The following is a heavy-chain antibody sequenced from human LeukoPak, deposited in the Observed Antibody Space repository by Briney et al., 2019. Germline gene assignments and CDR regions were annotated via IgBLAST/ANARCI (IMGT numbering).Heavy chain of an antibody. CDR2: IIPIFGTE. D-gene: IGHD3-3*01. CDR1: GGTFISYA. V-gene: IGHV1-69*01. J-gene: IGHJ2*01. Sequence: SVKVSCKASGGTFISYAISWVRQAPGQGLEWMGGIIPIFGTENYAQKCQGRVTITADESTSTAYMELSSLRSEDTAVYYCASFGRVGWSGEPRYYWYFDLWGRGTLVTVSS. CDR3: ASFGRVGWSGEPRYYWYFDL.